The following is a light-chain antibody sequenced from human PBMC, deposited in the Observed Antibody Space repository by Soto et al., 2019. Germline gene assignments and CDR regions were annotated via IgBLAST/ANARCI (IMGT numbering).Light chain of an antibody. Sequence: EIVMTQYPATLSVSPGERATLSCRASQSVSSKLAWYQQKPGQAPRLLIYDASNRATGIPARFSGSGSGTDFTLPISSLEPQDFAAYYCQQRSNWPPITFGQGTRLEIK. J-gene: IGKJ5*01. V-gene: IGKV3-11*01. CDR1: QSVSSK. CDR2: DAS. CDR3: QQRSNWPPIT.